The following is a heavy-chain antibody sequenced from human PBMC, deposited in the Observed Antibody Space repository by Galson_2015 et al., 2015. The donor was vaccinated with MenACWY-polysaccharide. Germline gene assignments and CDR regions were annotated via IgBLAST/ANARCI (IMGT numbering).Heavy chain of an antibody. CDR2: IRSKAYGGTP. V-gene: IGHV3-49*03. J-gene: IGHJ3*02. CDR1: GFTFGDYG. D-gene: IGHD3-22*01. CDR3: TRFAAYCHDSSGSFDAFDI. Sequence: SLRLSCAASGFTFGDYGMIWLRQAPGKGLEWISLIRSKAYGGTPESAASVKGRFTMSRDDSKRIAYLQMNSLNTEDTAVYYCTRFAAYCHDSSGSFDAFDICGQGTMVTVS.